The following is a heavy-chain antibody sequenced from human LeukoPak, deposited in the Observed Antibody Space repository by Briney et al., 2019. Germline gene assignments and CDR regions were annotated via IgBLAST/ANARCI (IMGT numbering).Heavy chain of an antibody. CDR2: MYYSGTS. D-gene: IGHD5-18*01. J-gene: IGHJ4*02. CDR3: ARHTALVSADFDY. CDR1: GGSISSYY. V-gene: IGHV4-59*01. Sequence: PSETLSLTCTVSGGSISSYYWSWIRQPPGKGLEWIGYMYYSGTSNYNPSLRSRVTISVDTSKNQFSLKLSSVTAADTAVYYCARHTALVSADFDYWGQGTLVTVSS.